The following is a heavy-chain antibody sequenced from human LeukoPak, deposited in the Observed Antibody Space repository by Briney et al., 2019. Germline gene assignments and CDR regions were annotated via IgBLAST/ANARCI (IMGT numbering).Heavy chain of an antibody. V-gene: IGHV4-30-2*01. CDR2: IYHSGST. J-gene: IGHJ6*02. CDR3: ARSHSSSWYFNYYGMDV. CDR1: GGSISSGGYS. D-gene: IGHD6-13*01. Sequence: SETPSLTCAVSGGSISSGGYSWSWIRQPPGKGLEWIGYIYHSGSTYYNPSLKSRVTISVDRSKNQFSLKLSSVTAADTAVYYCARSHSSSWYFNYYGMDVWGQGTTVTVSS.